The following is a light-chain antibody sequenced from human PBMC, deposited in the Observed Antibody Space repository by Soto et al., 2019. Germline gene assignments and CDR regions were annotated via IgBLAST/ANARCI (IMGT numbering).Light chain of an antibody. V-gene: IGLV1-44*01. Sequence: QSVLTQPPSASGTPGQRVTISCSGSSFNIGSNTVNWYQQLPQTAPKLLIYSNHQRPSGVPDRFSGSKSGTSASLAISELQSEDEADYYCAAWDDSLTGPVFGGGTKLTVL. J-gene: IGLJ3*02. CDR2: SNH. CDR1: SFNIGSNT. CDR3: AAWDDSLTGPV.